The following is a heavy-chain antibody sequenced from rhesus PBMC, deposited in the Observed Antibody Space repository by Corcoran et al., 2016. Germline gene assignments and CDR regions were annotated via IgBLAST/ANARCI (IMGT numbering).Heavy chain of an antibody. CDR2: ISGSGGST. Sequence: QLQLQESGPGLVKPSETLSLTCAVSGGSISSNYWSWIRQPPGKGLEWIGRISGSGGSTSYNPSLKSRVTISKDTSKNQFSVKRSSVTAADTAVYYCASSSWNNYNSLDVWGRGVLVTVSS. V-gene: IGHV4-173*01. CDR1: GGSISSNY. CDR3: ASSSWNNYNSLDV. D-gene: IGHD1-20*01. J-gene: IGHJ5-2*02.